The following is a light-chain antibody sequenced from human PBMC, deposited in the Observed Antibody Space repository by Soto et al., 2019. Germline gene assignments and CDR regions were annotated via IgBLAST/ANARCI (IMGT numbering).Light chain of an antibody. Sequence: QSVLTQPPSVSGSPGQSVTISCTGTSSDVGYYNRVSWYQQPPGTAPKLMVFEVSNRPSGVPDRFSGSKSGNTASLTISGIQAEAEADYYCSSYTTSSTLVFGGGTKVTVL. V-gene: IGLV2-18*02. J-gene: IGLJ2*01. CDR3: SSYTTSSTLV. CDR1: SSDVGYYNR. CDR2: EVS.